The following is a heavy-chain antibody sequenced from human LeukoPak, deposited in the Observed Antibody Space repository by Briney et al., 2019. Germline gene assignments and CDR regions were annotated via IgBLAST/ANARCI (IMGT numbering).Heavy chain of an antibody. V-gene: IGHV5-51*01. Sequence: GESLKISCKASGYSFTSYWIGWVRQMPGKGLEWMGIIYPGDSDTRYSPSFQGQVTISADKSISTAYLQWSSLKASDTAMYYCARQIGSRYCSSTSCHNWFDPWGQGTLVTVSS. CDR2: IYPGDSDT. CDR3: ARQIGSRYCSSTSCHNWFDP. J-gene: IGHJ5*02. D-gene: IGHD2-2*01. CDR1: GYSFTSYW.